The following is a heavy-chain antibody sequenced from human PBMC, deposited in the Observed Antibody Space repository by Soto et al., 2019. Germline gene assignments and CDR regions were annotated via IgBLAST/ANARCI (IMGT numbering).Heavy chain of an antibody. CDR1: GYTFTDFY. D-gene: IGHD3-16*01. J-gene: IGHJ5*02. CDR2: VNPSGGGA. CDR3: ARDRFDYTTKTPHL. Sequence: QVQLVQSGAEVKKPGASVKLSCKASGYTFTDFYVHWVRQAPGQGLEWMGFVNPSGGGATYSQNSQGRITMIRDSSTSTTLMELSSLRSEDTAVYFCARDRFDYTTKTPHLWCQGTLVTVSS. V-gene: IGHV1-46*01.